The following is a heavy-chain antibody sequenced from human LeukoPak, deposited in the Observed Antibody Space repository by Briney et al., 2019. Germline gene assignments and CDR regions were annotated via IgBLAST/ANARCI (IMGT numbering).Heavy chain of an antibody. CDR3: ARGQELDDGVFDS. Sequence: GGSLRLSCAASGFTFSRIAMTWVRQAPGKGLEWVSTIRSNGDTAYNADSVRGRFAISRDNSKNALFLQMNSLRVEDTAIYYCARGQELDDGVFDSWGQGTLVTVSS. CDR1: GFTFSRIA. J-gene: IGHJ4*02. V-gene: IGHV3-23*01. CDR2: IRSNGDTA. D-gene: IGHD1-1*01.